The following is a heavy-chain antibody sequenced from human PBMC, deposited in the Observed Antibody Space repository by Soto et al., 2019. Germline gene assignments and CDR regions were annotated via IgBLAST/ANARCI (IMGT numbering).Heavy chain of an antibody. CDR1: GGSISSYY. J-gene: IGHJ4*02. V-gene: IGHV4-59*06. Sequence: SETLSLTCTVSGGSISSYYWSWIRQHPGKGLEWIGYIYYSGGTYYNPSLKSRVTISVDTSKNQFSLKLSSVTAADTAVYYCARAYCTNGVCFTPQSLVLDYWGQGTLVTVSS. CDR2: IYYSGGT. CDR3: ARAYCTNGVCFTPQSLVLDY. D-gene: IGHD2-8*01.